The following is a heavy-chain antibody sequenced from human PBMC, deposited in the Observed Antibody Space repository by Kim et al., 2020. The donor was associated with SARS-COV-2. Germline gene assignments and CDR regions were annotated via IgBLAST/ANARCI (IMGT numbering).Heavy chain of an antibody. J-gene: IGHJ6*02. V-gene: IGHV1-3*01. CDR2: INAGNGNT. D-gene: IGHD3-10*01. CDR3: ARGSGGYYGSGSYFSDYYGMDV. Sequence: ASVKVSCKASGYTFTSYAMHWVRQAPGQRLEWMGWINAGNGNTKYSQKFQGRVTITRDTSASTAYMELSSLRSEDTAVYYCARGSGGYYGSGSYFSDYYGMDVWGQGTTVTVSS. CDR1: GYTFTSYA.